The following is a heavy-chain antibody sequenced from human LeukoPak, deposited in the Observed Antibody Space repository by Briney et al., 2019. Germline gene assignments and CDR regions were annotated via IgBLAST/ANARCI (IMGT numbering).Heavy chain of an antibody. CDR1: GYTFTSYG. CDR2: ISAYNGNT. Sequence: GASVKVSCKASGYTFTSYGISWVRQAPGQGLEWMGWISAYNGNTNYAQKLQGRVTMTRDTSISTAYMELSRLRSDDTAVYYCARDHWRAAAGFYYYYYYYMDVWGKGTTVTVSS. CDR3: ARDHWRAAAGFYYYYYYYMDV. V-gene: IGHV1-18*01. J-gene: IGHJ6*03. D-gene: IGHD6-13*01.